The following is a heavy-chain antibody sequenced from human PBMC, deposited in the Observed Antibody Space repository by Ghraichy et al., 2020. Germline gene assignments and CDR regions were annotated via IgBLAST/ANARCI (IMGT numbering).Heavy chain of an antibody. CDR3: ARSPYYYGSGAGYYFDY. V-gene: IGHV4-34*01. D-gene: IGHD3-10*01. Sequence: SETLSLTCAVYGGSFSGYYWSWIRQPPGKGLEWIGEINHSGSTNYNPSLKSRVTISVDTSKNQFSLKLSSVTAADTAVYYCARSPYYYGSGAGYYFDYWGQGTLVTVSS. CDR1: GGSFSGYY. CDR2: INHSGST. J-gene: IGHJ4*02.